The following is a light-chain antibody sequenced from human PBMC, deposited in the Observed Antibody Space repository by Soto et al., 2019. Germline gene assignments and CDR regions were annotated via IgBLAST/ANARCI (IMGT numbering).Light chain of an antibody. J-gene: IGKJ5*01. CDR1: QGISNY. CDR3: QQRHSYPIT. V-gene: IGKV1-9*01. CDR2: TAS. Sequence: DIQLTQSPSFLSASVGGRVTITCRASQGISNYLAWYQQKPGKAPNLMIHTASTLQSGVPSRFSGSGYGTEFTLTISSLQPEDVATYYCQQRHSYPITFGQGTRLEIK.